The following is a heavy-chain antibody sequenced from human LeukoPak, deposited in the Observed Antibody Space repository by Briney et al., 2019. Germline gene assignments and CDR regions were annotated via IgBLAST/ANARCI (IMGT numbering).Heavy chain of an antibody. J-gene: IGHJ2*01. CDR2: INPNSGGT. CDR1: GYTFTGYY. CDR3: AREAREQWPLYWYFDL. V-gene: IGHV1-2*02. Sequence: ASVKVSCKASGYTFTGYYMHWVRQAPGQELEWMGWINPNSGGTNYAQKFQGRVTMTRDTSISTAYMELSRLRSDDTAVYYCAREAREQWPLYWYFDLWGRGTLVTVSS. D-gene: IGHD6-19*01.